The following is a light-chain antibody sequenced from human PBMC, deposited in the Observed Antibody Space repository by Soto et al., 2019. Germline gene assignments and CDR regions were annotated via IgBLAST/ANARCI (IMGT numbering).Light chain of an antibody. CDR1: QGISSY. Sequence: QMTQATASLSASVGDRVTITCRASQGISSYLGWYQQKPGKAPNLLIYDASTLHSGVPSRFSGGGSGTDFTLTISSLQPEDFATYYCQQVNVYPSTFGGGTKVDIK. J-gene: IGKJ4*01. CDR3: QQVNVYPST. CDR2: DAS. V-gene: IGKV1-9*01.